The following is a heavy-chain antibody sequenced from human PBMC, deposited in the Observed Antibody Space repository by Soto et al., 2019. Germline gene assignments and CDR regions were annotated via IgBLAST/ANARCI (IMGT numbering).Heavy chain of an antibody. CDR3: AIDRYYFGSGSYYIIWFYP. D-gene: IGHD3-10*01. V-gene: IGHV1-18*04. CDR2: ISAYNGNT. CDR1: GYTFTTYG. J-gene: IGHJ5*02. Sequence: QVQLVQSGAEVKKPGASVKVSCKTSGYTFTTYGVSWVRQAPGQGLEWMGWISAYNGNTNYAQRLQGRVTMTTDTSTSTAHMELRGLRSYDTAVYYYAIDRYYFGSGSYYIIWFYPWGQGPLVTVSS.